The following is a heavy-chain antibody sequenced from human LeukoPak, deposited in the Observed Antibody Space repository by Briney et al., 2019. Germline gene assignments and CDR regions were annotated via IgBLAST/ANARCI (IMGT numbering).Heavy chain of an antibody. CDR3: ATDLVGATPKFDY. V-gene: IGHV1-18*04. D-gene: IGHD1-26*01. J-gene: IGHJ4*02. CDR1: GYTFTSFG. Sequence: ASVKVSCKASGYTFTSFGISWVRQAPGQGLEWMGWSSAYTGNTNYAQNLQGRVTMTTDTSTSTAYMELRSLRSEDTAVYYCATDLVGATPKFDYWGQGTLVTVSS. CDR2: SSAYTGNT.